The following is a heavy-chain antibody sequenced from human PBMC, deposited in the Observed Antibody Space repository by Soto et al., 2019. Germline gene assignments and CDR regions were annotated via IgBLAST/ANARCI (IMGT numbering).Heavy chain of an antibody. Sequence: ASVKVSCKASGYTFTADYMYWVRQAPGQGLEWMGGINPNTGDTVFAQKFQGRVTMTRDTSISTAYMELNTLTSDDTAVYYCARDPIGGGAAYYFEVWGQGTLVTVSS. CDR2: INPNTGDT. D-gene: IGHD3-9*01. CDR1: GYTFTADY. J-gene: IGHJ4*02. CDR3: ARDPIGGGAAYYFEV. V-gene: IGHV1-2*02.